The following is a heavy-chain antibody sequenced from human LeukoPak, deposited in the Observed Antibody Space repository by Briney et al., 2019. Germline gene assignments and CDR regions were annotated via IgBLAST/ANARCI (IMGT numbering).Heavy chain of an antibody. CDR3: ARGGITGTMQNYYFDY. J-gene: IGHJ4*02. V-gene: IGHV1-69*05. Sequence: SVKVSCKASGGTLSSYAISWVRQAPGQGLEWMGGIIPIFGTANYAQKFQGRVTITTDESTSTAYMELSSLRSEDTAVYYCARGGITGTMQNYYFDYWGQGTLVTVSS. CDR1: GGTLSSYA. CDR2: IIPIFGTA. D-gene: IGHD1-20*01.